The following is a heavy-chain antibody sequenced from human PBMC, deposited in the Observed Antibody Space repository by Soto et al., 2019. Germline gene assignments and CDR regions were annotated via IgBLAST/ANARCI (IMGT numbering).Heavy chain of an antibody. CDR2: IQGSDLNT. D-gene: IGHD6-6*01. CDR3: VTRSWNY. V-gene: IGHV3-23*01. J-gene: IGHJ4*02. Sequence: EVQLLESGGGLVQPGGSLRLSCAVSGLTFTSLHLSWVRQPPGKGLEWVSAIQGSDLNTYYADSVRGRFTISRDISKNTLFLQMNSLSAEDTAVYFCVTRSWNYWGQGTLVTVSS. CDR1: GLTFTSLH.